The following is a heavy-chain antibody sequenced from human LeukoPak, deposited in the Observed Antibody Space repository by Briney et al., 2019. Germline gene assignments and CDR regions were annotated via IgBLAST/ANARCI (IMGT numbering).Heavy chain of an antibody. CDR2: TTYDEGDK. J-gene: IGHJ4*02. CDR1: GFTFCNYA. D-gene: IGHD3-3*01. CDR3: AKDRANAWSPDY. Sequence: GGSLRLSCAASGFTFCNYAMYWVRQAPGKGLEWVAFTTYDEGDKYYADSVKGRFTISRDNSKNTLYLQMYSLRVEDTAVYYCAKDRANAWSPDYWGQGALVTVSS. V-gene: IGHV3-30*02.